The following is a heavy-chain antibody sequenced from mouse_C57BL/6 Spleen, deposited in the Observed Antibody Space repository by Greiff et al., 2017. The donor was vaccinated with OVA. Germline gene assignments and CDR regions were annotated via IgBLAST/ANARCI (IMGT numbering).Heavy chain of an antibody. J-gene: IGHJ4*01. CDR2: IDPSDSYT. V-gene: IGHV1-69*01. CDR1: GYTFTSYW. Sequence: VQLQQPGAELVMPGASVKLSCKASGYTFTSYWMHWVKQRPGQGLEWIGEIDPSDSYTNYNQKFKGKSTVTVDKSSSTAYMQLSSLTSEDSAVYYCARGGDYYAMDYWGQGTSVTVSS. CDR3: ARGGDYYAMDY.